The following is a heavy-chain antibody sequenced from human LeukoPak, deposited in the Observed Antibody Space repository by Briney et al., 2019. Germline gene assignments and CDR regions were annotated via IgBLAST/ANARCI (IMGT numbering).Heavy chain of an antibody. D-gene: IGHD6-13*01. V-gene: IGHV3-74*01. CDR3: ARESAAAGAD. Sequence: PGGSLRLLCAVSGSTFSISWMQWARQAPGKGLVWVSRINSDGSSRGYAASVKGRFTISRDNAKNTLYLQMNSLRAEDTAVYFCARESAAAGADWGQGTLVTVSS. CDR2: INSDGSSR. CDR1: GSTFSISW. J-gene: IGHJ4*02.